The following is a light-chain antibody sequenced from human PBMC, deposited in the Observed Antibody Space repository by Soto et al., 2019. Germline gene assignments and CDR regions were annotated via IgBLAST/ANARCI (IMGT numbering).Light chain of an antibody. V-gene: IGKV3-11*01. CDR3: QQNSHWPPWT. J-gene: IGKJ1*01. CDR1: QSVSNNY. Sequence: EIVLTQSQGTLSLSPVEISTLSCSASQSVSNNYLAWYQQKPGQAPRLLIYGASNRATGIPARFSGSGSGTDFTLTISSLEPEDFAVYYCQQNSHWPPWTCGQGTKGDIK. CDR2: GAS.